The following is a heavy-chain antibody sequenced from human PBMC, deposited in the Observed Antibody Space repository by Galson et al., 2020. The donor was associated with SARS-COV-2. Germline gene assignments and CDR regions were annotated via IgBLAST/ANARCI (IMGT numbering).Heavy chain of an antibody. D-gene: IGHD5-18*01. CDR3: ARKTGYSYGSIFDY. V-gene: IGHV4-59*01. CDR2: IYYSGST. Sequence: SETLSLTCTVSGGSISSYYWSWIRQPPGKGLEWIGYIYYSGSTNYNPSLKSRVTISVDTSKNQFSLKLSSVTAADTAVYYCARKTGYSYGSIFDYWGQGTLVTVSS. CDR1: GGSISSYY. J-gene: IGHJ4*02.